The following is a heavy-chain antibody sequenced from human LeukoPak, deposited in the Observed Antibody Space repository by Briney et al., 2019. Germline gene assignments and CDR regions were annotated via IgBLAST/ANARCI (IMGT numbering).Heavy chain of an antibody. CDR1: GFTFSSYA. J-gene: IGHJ6*02. V-gene: IGHV3-23*01. CDR2: ISGSGGST. Sequence: GGSLRLSCAASGFTFSSYAMSWVRQAPGKGLEWVSAISGSGGSTYYADSVKGRFTISRDNAKNSLYLQMNSLRAEDTAVYYCARDLLRYFDSGGMDVWGQGTTVTVSS. CDR3: ARDLLRYFDSGGMDV. D-gene: IGHD3-9*01.